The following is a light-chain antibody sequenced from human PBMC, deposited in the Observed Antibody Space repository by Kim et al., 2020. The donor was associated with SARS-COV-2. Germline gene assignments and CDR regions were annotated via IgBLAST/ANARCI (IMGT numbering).Light chain of an antibody. J-gene: IGKJ1*01. CDR3: HQYMNWPRT. V-gene: IGKV3-15*01. CDR2: GAF. CDR1: QSVSSN. Sequence: EVMMTQSPATLSVSPGERATLSCRASQSVSSNLAWYQQKAGQPPRLLIYGAFTRATGIPARFSGGGSGTEFTLTISSLQSEDFAVYYCHQYMNWPRTFGQGTKVDIK.